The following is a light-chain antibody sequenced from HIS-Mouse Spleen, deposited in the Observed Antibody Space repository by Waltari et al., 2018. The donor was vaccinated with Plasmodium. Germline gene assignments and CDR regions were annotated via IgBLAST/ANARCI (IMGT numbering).Light chain of an antibody. J-gene: IGLJ3*02. CDR1: ALPTKY. CDR2: EDS. V-gene: IGLV3-10*01. CDR3: YSTDSSGNHRV. Sequence: SYELTQPPSVSVSQGQTARITCSGDALPTKYAYLYQQKSGQAPVLVIYEDSKRPSGIPERFSGSSSGTMATLTISGAQVEDEADYYCYSTDSSGNHRVFGGGTKLTVL.